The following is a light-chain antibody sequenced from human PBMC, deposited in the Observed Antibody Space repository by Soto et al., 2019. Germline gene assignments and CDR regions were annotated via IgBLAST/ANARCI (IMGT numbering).Light chain of an antibody. CDR1: QYISNN. Sequence: EIAMTQSPATLSVSLGERATLSCRASQYISNNLAWYQQRPGQAPSLLLYGASTRATGVPARFSGSGSGTDFLLSISGLQYEYSAVYYCQQYNHWSSITFGQGTRLEIK. CDR2: GAS. J-gene: IGKJ5*01. V-gene: IGKV3-15*01. CDR3: QQYNHWSSIT.